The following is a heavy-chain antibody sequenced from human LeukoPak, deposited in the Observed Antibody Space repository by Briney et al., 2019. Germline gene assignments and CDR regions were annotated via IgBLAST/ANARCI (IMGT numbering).Heavy chain of an antibody. CDR1: GFTFSSYA. CDR2: ISGSGGST. CDR3: ATRRSYYYDSSGYYPLDY. Sequence: GGSLRLSCAASGFTFSSYAMSWVRQAPGKGLEWVSAISGSGGSTYYADSVKGRFTISRDNSKNNLYLQMNSLRAEDTAVYYCATRRSYYYDSSGYYPLDYWGQGTLVTVSS. J-gene: IGHJ4*02. V-gene: IGHV3-23*01. D-gene: IGHD3-22*01.